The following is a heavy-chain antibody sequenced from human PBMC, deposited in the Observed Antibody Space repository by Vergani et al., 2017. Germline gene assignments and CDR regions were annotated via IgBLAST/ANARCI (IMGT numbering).Heavy chain of an antibody. Sequence: QVQLVQSGAEVKKPGSSVKVSCKASGGTFSSYTISWVRQAPGQGLEWMGRIIPILGIAHYAQKFQGRVTITADKSTSTAYMELSSLRSEDTAVYYCARDVGYCSSTSCYDVGDAFDIWGQGTMVTVSS. V-gene: IGHV1-69*08. CDR3: ARDVGYCSSTSCYDVGDAFDI. J-gene: IGHJ3*02. CDR2: IIPILGIA. CDR1: GGTFSSYT. D-gene: IGHD2-2*01.